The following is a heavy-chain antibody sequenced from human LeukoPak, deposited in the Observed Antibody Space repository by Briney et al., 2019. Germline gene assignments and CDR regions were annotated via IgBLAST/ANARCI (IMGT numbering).Heavy chain of an antibody. V-gene: IGHV4-59*01. CDR1: GFTFSSYA. Sequence: GSLRLSCAASGFTFSSYAMSWIRQPPGKGLEWIGYIYYSGSTNYNPSLKSRVTISVDTSKNQFSLKLSSVTAADTAVYYCARVAPNTAIWGQGTLVTVSS. D-gene: IGHD5-18*01. J-gene: IGHJ4*02. CDR3: ARVAPNTAI. CDR2: IYYSGST.